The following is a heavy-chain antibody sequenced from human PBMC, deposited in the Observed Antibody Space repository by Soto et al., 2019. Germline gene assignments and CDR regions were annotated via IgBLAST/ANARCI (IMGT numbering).Heavy chain of an antibody. D-gene: IGHD4-17*01. CDR3: ARDHRWGYEYGDYGDS. CDR1: GFGFDEYG. J-gene: IGHJ5*02. Sequence: EVYLVESGGGVVRPGGSLRLSCAASGFGFDEYGMSWVRQGPGKGPEWVSGINRHGDSTGYADSVKGRFNISRDNAKNSLYLHMNGLRAEDTAFYYCARDHRWGYEYGDYGDSWGQGTLVTVSS. CDR2: INRHGDST. V-gene: IGHV3-20*04.